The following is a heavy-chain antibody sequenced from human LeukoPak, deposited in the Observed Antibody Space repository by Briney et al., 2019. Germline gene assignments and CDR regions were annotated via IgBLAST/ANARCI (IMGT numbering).Heavy chain of an antibody. V-gene: IGHV3-30*18. CDR3: AKFSGWLLDY. CDR2: ISYDGSNK. J-gene: IGHJ4*02. CDR1: GFTFSSYG. Sequence: GGSLRLSCAASGFTFSSYGMHWVRQAPGKGLEWVAVISYDGSNKYYADSVKGRFTISRGNSKNTLYLQMNSLRAEDTAVYYCAKFSGWLLDYWGQGTLVTVSS. D-gene: IGHD6-19*01.